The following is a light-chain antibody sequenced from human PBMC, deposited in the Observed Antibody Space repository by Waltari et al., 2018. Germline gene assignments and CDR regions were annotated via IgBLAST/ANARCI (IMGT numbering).Light chain of an antibody. CDR2: WAS. J-gene: IGKJ2*01. CDR1: PTVLYNSNNRNY. V-gene: IGKV4-1*01. CDR3: QQYYSSPYT. Sequence: DFVMTQSPASLALSLGERATIHCKTSPTVLYNSNNRNYLTWYQQKHGQPPKLLFYWASTRESGVPDRFSASGSGTDFTLTISRLQPEDVAIYYCQQYYSSPYTFGQGTRLEIK.